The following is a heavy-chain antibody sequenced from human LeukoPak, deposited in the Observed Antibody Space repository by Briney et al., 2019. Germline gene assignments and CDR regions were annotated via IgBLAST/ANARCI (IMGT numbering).Heavy chain of an antibody. V-gene: IGHV3-21*01. CDR2: ISSSRSYI. CDR3: ARDPIAVAGYFDY. D-gene: IGHD6-19*01. Sequence: GGSLRLSCAASGFTFSSYSMNWVRQAPGKGLEWVSSISSSRSYIYYADSVKGRFTISRDNAKNSLYLQMNSLRAEDTAVYYCARDPIAVAGYFDYWGQGTLVTVSS. J-gene: IGHJ4*02. CDR1: GFTFSSYS.